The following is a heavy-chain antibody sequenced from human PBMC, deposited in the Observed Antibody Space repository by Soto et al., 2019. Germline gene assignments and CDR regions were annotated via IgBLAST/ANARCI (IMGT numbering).Heavy chain of an antibody. J-gene: IGHJ6*02. CDR1: GDSVSSNSAA. V-gene: IGHV6-1*01. Sequence: KQSQTLSLTCAISGDSVSSNSAAWNWIRQSPSRGLEWLGRTYYRSKWYNDYAVSVKSRITINPDTSKNQFSLQLNSVTPEDTAVYYCARGGEEVRGVYSPYYYYYGMDVWGQGTTVTVSS. CDR2: TYYRSKWYN. D-gene: IGHD3-10*01. CDR3: ARGGEEVRGVYSPYYYYYGMDV.